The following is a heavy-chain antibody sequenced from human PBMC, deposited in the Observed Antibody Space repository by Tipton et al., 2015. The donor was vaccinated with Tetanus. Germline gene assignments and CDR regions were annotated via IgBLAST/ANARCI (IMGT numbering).Heavy chain of an antibody. Sequence: QLVQSGGEVKKPGESLKISCKGSGYIFNNYWIGWVRQMPGKGLEWKGIIYPGDYDTRYSTSCQGRVTISVDNSFSTAFLQWSSLKASFPSMFYCARANCSDGVCNFDYWGQGVLVTVAS. CDR2: IYPGDYDT. D-gene: IGHD2-8*01. J-gene: IGHJ4*02. CDR1: GYIFNNYW. V-gene: IGHV5-51*01. CDR3: ARANCSDGVCNFDY.